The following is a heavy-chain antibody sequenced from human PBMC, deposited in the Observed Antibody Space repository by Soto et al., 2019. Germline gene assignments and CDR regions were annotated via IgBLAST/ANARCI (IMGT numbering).Heavy chain of an antibody. CDR1: GSRFSNYV. CDR3: AREGRGKKAGYNGLVSLGY. D-gene: IGHD2-2*02. J-gene: IGHJ4*02. CDR2: IIPIFNTT. V-gene: IGHV1-69*06. Sequence: QVQLVQSGAEVKTPGSSLKVSCTVSGSRFSNYVISWVRQAPGHGLEWLGRIIPIFNTTQYAQKFQGRVTKPADKSTNTASLELSSLRSDDTAVYYCAREGRGKKAGYNGLVSLGYWGQGTLVTVSS.